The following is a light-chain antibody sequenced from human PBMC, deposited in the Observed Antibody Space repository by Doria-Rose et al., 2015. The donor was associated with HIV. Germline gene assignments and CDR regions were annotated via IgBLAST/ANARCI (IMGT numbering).Light chain of an antibody. CDR3: QQSYSTPLT. Sequence: TQSPSSLSASVGDRVTITCRASQSTGSFLNWYQQKPGKAPKLLIYAASSLQNRVPSRFSGSGSGTDFTLTNSSLQPEDFATYFCQQSYSTPLTFGGGTKVEIK. J-gene: IGKJ4*01. CDR1: QSTGSF. V-gene: IGKV1-39*01. CDR2: AAS.